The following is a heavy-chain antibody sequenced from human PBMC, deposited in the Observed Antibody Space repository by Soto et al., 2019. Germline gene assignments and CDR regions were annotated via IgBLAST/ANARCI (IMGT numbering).Heavy chain of an antibody. CDR2: IYYSGST. CDR1: GGSISSSSYY. CDR3: ARRIAAAPYYFDY. Sequence: TLSLTCTVSGGSISSSSYYWGWIRQPPGKGLEWIGSIYYSGSTYYNPSLKSRVTISVDTSKNQFSLKLSSVTAADTAVYYCARRIAAAPYYFDYWGQGTLVTVSS. V-gene: IGHV4-39*01. D-gene: IGHD6-13*01. J-gene: IGHJ4*02.